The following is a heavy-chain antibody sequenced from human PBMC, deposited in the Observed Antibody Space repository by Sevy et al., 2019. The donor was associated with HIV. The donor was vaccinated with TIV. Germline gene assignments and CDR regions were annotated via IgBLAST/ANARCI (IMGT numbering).Heavy chain of an antibody. Sequence: GGSLRLSCAASGFTFSSYWMSWVRQAPGKGLEWVANLNQDGSEKYYVDSVKGRFTISRDNAKNSLYLQMNSLRAEDTAVYYCARDYGSYSSSSGYDYWGQGTLVTVSS. D-gene: IGHD6-6*01. J-gene: IGHJ4*02. CDR1: GFTFSSYW. CDR3: ARDYGSYSSSSGYDY. CDR2: LNQDGSEK. V-gene: IGHV3-7*01.